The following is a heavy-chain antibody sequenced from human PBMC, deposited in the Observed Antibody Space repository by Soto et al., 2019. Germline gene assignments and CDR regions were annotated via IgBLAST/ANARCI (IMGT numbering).Heavy chain of an antibody. D-gene: IGHD1-7*01. CDR2: ISSSSSYI. V-gene: IGHV3-21*01. J-gene: IGHJ4*02. CDR1: GFTFSSYS. CDR3: AREGSHLYNWNYVYYFDY. Sequence: GGSLRLSCAASGFTFSSYSMNWVRQAPGKGLEWVSSISSSSSYIYYADSVKGRFTISRDNAKNSLYLQMNSLRAEDTAVYYCAREGSHLYNWNYVYYFDYWGQGTLVTVSS.